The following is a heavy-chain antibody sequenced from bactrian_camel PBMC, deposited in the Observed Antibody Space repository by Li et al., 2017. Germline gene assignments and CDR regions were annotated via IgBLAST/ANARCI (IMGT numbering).Heavy chain of an antibody. CDR1: GFTWNDYY. V-gene: IGHV3S1*01. J-gene: IGHJ4*01. CDR2: LYTGTDAGTK. D-gene: IGHD2*01. Sequence: HVQLVESGGGLVERGGSLTLSCAASGFTWNDYYWSWVRQAPGKELEWVSTLYTGTDAGTKYYADSVKGRFTISRDNAKNTLYLQSNSLKTEDTAMYYCALGPISTTTIGSQGTQVTVS.